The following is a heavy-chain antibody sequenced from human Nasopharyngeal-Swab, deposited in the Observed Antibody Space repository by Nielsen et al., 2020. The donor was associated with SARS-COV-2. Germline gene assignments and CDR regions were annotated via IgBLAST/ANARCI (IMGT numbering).Heavy chain of an antibody. CDR3: AKDEGGHVLIWFEGLYAMDV. CDR1: GFMFSDYA. CDR2: VTGGGRRT. J-gene: IGHJ6*02. D-gene: IGHD3-10*01. Sequence: GGSLRLSCAATGFMFSDYAMTWVRQAPGKGLEWVSTVTGGGRRTYYAASVRGRFTISRDNSKNTMYLQMNSLRAEDTALYYCAKDEGGHVLIWFEGLYAMDVWGQGTTVSVSS. V-gene: IGHV3-23*01.